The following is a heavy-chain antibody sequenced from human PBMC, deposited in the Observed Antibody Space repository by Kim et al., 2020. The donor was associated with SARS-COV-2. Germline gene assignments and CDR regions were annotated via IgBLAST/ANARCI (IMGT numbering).Heavy chain of an antibody. V-gene: IGHV3-7*01. D-gene: IGHD6-19*01. CDR2: VKQDGGEK. CDR1: GFTFSSYW. J-gene: IGHJ4*02. Sequence: GGSLRLSCAASGFTFSSYWMSWVRQAPGKGLEWVANVKQDGGEKYYVDSVKGRFTISRDNAKNSLYLQMSSLRAEDTAVYYCARDLLGAVAGTSDYWGQGTLVTVSS. CDR3: ARDLLGAVAGTSDY.